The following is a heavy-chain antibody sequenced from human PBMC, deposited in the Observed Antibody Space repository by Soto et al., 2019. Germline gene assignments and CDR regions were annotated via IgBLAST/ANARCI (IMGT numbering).Heavy chain of an antibody. J-gene: IGHJ5*02. CDR1: GGSISSGGYY. Sequence: QVQLQESGPGLVKPSQTLSLTCTVSGGSISSGGYYWNWIRQHPGKGLEWIGYIYYSGSTYYNPXLXXXXXXXXXXXXXXXSXKLTXXXXXDTAVYYCARSVFPWGRGTLVTVSS. V-gene: IGHV4-31*01. CDR3: ARSVFP. CDR2: IYYSGST.